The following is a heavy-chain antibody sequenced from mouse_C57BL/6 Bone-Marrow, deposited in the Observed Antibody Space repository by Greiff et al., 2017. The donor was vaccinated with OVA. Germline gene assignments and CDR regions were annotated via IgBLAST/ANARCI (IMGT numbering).Heavy chain of an antibody. CDR3: ARDNTAMDY. CDR2: INSDGSST. J-gene: IGHJ4*01. V-gene: IGHV5-16*01. CDR1: GFTFSDYY. Sequence: DVQLVESEGGLVQPGSSMKLSCTASGFTFSDYYMAWVRQVPEKGLEWVANINSDGSSTYYLDSLKSRFIISRDNAKNILYLQMSSLKSEDTATYYCARDNTAMDYWGQGTSVTVSS.